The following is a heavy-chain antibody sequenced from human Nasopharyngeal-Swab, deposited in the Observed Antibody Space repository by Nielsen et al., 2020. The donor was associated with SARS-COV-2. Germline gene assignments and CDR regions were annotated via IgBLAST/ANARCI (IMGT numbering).Heavy chain of an antibody. CDR2: ISIYNGDT. V-gene: IGHV1-18*01. Sequence: ASVKVSCKASGYSFRSYGINWVRQAPGQGLEWMGWISIYNGDTNYAEKFQGRVSMTTDTSTTTAFMELTSLRSDDTAVYYCARDVEEWLVVPPLSFDHWGQGTLVTVSS. CDR3: ARDVEEWLVVPPLSFDH. CDR1: GYSFRSYG. J-gene: IGHJ4*02. D-gene: IGHD5-18*01.